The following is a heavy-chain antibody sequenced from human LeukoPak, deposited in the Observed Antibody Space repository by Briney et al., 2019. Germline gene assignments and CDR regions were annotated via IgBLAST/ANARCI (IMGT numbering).Heavy chain of an antibody. CDR2: ISSGGSTV. J-gene: IGHJ4*02. D-gene: IGHD3-22*01. V-gene: IGHV3-48*03. CDR1: GFTFSSYD. CDR3: ARGRPSVIAS. Sequence: GGSLRLSCAASGFTFSSYDMNWVRQAPGKGLEWVSYISSGGSTVYYADSVKGRFTISRDNSKNSLYLQMNSLRAEDTAIYYCARGRPSVIASWGQGTLVTVSS.